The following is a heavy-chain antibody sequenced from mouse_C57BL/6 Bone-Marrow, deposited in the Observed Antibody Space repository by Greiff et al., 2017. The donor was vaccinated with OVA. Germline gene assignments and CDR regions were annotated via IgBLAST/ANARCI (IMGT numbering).Heavy chain of an antibody. CDR2: IYPGDGDT. D-gene: IGHD2-4*01. J-gene: IGHJ2*01. CDR1: GYAFSSSW. Sequence: QVQLQQSGPELVKPGASVKISCKASGYAFSSSWMNWVKQRPGQGLEWIGRIYPGDGDTNYNGKFKGKATLTADKSSSTASMQLSSLTSEDSAVYFCAKDNYDHRFDYWGQGTTLTVSS. CDR3: AKDNYDHRFDY. V-gene: IGHV1-82*01.